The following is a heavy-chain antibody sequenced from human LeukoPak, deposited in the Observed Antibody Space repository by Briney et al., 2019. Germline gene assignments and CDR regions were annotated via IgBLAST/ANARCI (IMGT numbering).Heavy chain of an antibody. Sequence: PSETLSLTCTVSGGSISSSSYYWGWIRQPPGKGLEWIGSIYYSGSTYYNPSLKSRVIISLDTSKNQFSLKLSSVTAADTAVYYCAREFYDYVWGSYRYYDYWGQGTLVTVSS. V-gene: IGHV4-39*07. CDR3: AREFYDYVWGSYRYYDY. CDR1: GGSISSSSYY. D-gene: IGHD3-16*02. J-gene: IGHJ4*02. CDR2: IYYSGST.